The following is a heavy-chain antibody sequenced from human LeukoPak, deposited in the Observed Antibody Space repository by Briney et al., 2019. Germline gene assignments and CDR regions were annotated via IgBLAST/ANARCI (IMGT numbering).Heavy chain of an antibody. CDR1: GFTFSDYY. CDR2: ISSSGSTI. J-gene: IGHJ4*02. D-gene: IGHD3-22*01. Sequence: GGSLRLSCAASGFTFSDYYMSWIRQAPGKGLEWVSYISSSGSTIYYADSVKGRFTISRDNAKNSLYLQMNSLRAEDTAVYYCAREFHYHDSSGGDFDYWGQGTLVTVSS. CDR3: AREFHYHDSSGGDFDY. V-gene: IGHV3-11*01.